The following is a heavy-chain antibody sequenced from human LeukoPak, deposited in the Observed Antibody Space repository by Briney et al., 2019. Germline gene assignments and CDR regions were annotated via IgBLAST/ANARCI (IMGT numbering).Heavy chain of an antibody. CDR2: INSDGSST. CDR3: ARGLPYDSSGYYFGGGFDY. V-gene: IGHV3-74*01. CDR1: GFTFSSYW. J-gene: IGHJ4*02. Sequence: GGSLRLSCAASGFTFSSYWMHWVRQAPGKGLVWVSRINSDGSSTSYADSVKGRFTISRDNAKNTLYLQMNSLRAEDTAVYYCARGLPYDSSGYYFGGGFDYWGQGTLVTVSS. D-gene: IGHD3-22*01.